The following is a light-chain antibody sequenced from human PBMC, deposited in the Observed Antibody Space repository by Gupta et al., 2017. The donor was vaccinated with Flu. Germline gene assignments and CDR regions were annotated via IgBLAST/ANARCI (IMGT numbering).Light chain of an antibody. CDR3: NQFAGTPQT. CDR2: EAS. J-gene: IGKJ1*01. V-gene: IGKV3-20*01. CDR1: QIISTSS. Sequence: IVLTQSPGTLSLSPGETASLSCRASQIISTSSFAWYQQKPGQAPRLLIFEASSRATGIPDRFSGRGSGTDFTLKSSRVEPEDFAVYYCNQFAGTPQTFGQGTRVQIK.